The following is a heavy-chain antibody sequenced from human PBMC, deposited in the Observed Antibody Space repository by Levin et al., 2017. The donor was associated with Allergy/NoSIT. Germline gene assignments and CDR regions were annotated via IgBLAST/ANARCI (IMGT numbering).Heavy chain of an antibody. Sequence: SETLSLTCAVSGYSISSGYYWGWIRQPPGKGLEWIGSIYHSGSTYYNPSLNSRVTISVDTSKNQFCLKLSSVTAAETAVYYCARGSTPSITIFGVIDPWGQGTLVTVSS. CDR3: ARGSTPSITIFGVIDP. D-gene: IGHD3-3*01. V-gene: IGHV4-38-2*01. J-gene: IGHJ5*02. CDR1: GYSISSGYY. CDR2: IYHSGST.